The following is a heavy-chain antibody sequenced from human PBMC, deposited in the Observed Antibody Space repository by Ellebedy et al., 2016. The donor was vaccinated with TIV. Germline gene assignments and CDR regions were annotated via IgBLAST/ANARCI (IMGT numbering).Heavy chain of an antibody. CDR1: GGSFSGYY. J-gene: IGHJ4*02. CDR3: ARGGRRSVGATRFDY. Sequence: SETLSLXXAVYGGSFSGYYWSWLRQPPGKGLEWIGEINHSGSTNYNPSLKSRVTISVDTSKNQFSLKLSSVTAADTAVYYCARGGRRSVGATRFDYWGQGTLVTVSS. V-gene: IGHV4-34*01. D-gene: IGHD1-26*01. CDR2: INHSGST.